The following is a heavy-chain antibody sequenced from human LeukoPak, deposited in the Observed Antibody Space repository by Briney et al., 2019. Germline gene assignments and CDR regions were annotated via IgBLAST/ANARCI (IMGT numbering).Heavy chain of an antibody. Sequence: SETLSLTCAVYGGSFSDYYWSWIRQPPGKGLEWIGEINHSGSTNYNPSLKSRVTISVDTSKNQFSLKLSSVTAADTAVYYCARLFTGWFDPWGQGTLVTVSS. CDR1: GGSFSDYY. D-gene: IGHD3-16*01. J-gene: IGHJ5*02. CDR2: INHSGST. V-gene: IGHV4-34*01. CDR3: ARLFTGWFDP.